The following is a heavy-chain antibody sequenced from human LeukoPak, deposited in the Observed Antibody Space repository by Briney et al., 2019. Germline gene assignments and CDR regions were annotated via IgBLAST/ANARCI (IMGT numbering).Heavy chain of an antibody. CDR1: GGSISSYY. CDR2: IYYSGST. CDR3: ARVPSLLRVDTDYYMDV. V-gene: IGHV4-59*01. J-gene: IGHJ6*03. Sequence: SETLSLTCTVSGGSISSYYWSWIRQPPGKGLEWVGYIYYSGSTNYNPSLKSRVTISVDTSKNQFSLKLSSVTAADTAVYYCARVPSLLRVDTDYYMDVWGKGTTVTVSS. D-gene: IGHD5-18*01.